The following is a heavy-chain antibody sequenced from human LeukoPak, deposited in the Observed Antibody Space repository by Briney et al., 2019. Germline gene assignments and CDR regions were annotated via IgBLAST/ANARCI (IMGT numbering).Heavy chain of an antibody. D-gene: IGHD6-13*01. V-gene: IGHV3-30*04. CDR1: GFTFSSYA. Sequence: GGSLRLSCAASGFTFSSYAMHWVRQAPGKGLEWVAVISYDGSNKYYADSVKGRFTISRDNSKDTLYLQMNGLRAEDTAVYFCAKQSAGSAAWYSLHYDFWGQGTLVTVSS. CDR2: ISYDGSNK. J-gene: IGHJ4*02. CDR3: AKQSAGSAAWYSLHYDF.